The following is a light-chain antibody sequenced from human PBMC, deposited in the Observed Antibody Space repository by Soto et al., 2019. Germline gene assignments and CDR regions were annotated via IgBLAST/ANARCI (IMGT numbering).Light chain of an antibody. CDR3: CSYVDTSAFVR. CDR1: GSAVGTYNL. V-gene: IGLV2-23*03. J-gene: IGLJ3*02. CDR2: EGN. Sequence: QSVLTQPASISGSPGQSITISCTGTGSAVGTYNLVSWYQQHPGKAPNLIIYEGNKRPSGVSRRFSGSKSANTASLTISGLQAEDEAEYYCCSYVDTSAFVRFGVGTKLTVL.